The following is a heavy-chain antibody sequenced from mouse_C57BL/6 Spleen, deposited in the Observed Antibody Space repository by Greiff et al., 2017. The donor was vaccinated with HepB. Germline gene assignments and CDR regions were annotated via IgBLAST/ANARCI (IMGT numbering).Heavy chain of an antibody. Sequence: QVHVKQSGAELVKPGASVKISCKASGYAFSSYWMNWVKQRPGKGLEWIGQLYPGDGDTNYNGKFKGKATLTADKSSSTAYMQLSSLTSEDSAVYFCARDGAYYSNWFAYWGQGTLVTVSA. D-gene: IGHD2-5*01. CDR3: ARDGAYYSNWFAY. V-gene: IGHV1-80*01. CDR2: LYPGDGDT. J-gene: IGHJ3*01. CDR1: GYAFSSYW.